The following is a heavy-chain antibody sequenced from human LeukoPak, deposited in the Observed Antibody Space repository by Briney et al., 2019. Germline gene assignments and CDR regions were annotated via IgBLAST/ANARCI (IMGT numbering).Heavy chain of an antibody. CDR2: ICGSGGST. CDR3: AKVYSSAWYLFDY. D-gene: IGHD6-19*01. V-gene: IGHV3-23*01. Sequence: PGGSLRLSCAASGFTFSTYAMSWVRQAPGKGLEWVSAICGSGGSTYHAEPVKGRFIISRDNSKNTLELQMNSLRAEDTAVYYCAKVYSSAWYLFDYWGQGVLVTVCS. CDR1: GFTFSTYA. J-gene: IGHJ4*02.